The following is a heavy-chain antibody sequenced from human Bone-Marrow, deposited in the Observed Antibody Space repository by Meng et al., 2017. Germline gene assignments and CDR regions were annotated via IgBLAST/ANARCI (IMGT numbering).Heavy chain of an antibody. V-gene: IGHV4-4*07. Sequence: SETLSLTCTVSGGSISSYYWSWIRQPAGKGLEWIGRIYTSGSTNYNPSLKSRVTMSVDTSKNQFSLKLRSVTAADTAVYYCARVLRGTGTSLDAFDIWPRDNGHRLL. D-gene: IGHD1-1*01. J-gene: IGHJ3*02. CDR2: IYTSGST. CDR1: GGSISSYY. CDR3: ARVLRGTGTSLDAFDI.